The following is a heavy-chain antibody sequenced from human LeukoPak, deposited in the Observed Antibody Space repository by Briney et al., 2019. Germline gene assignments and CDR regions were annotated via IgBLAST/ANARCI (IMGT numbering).Heavy chain of an antibody. CDR1: GFIFSNYW. V-gene: IGHV3-7*01. CDR2: IKEDGSDK. D-gene: IGHD6-13*01. CDR3: ASLVIFSSSIDY. J-gene: IGHJ4*02. Sequence: PGGSLRLSCEASGFIFSNYWMAWVRQAPGKGLEWVANIKEDGSDKNYVESMKGRYTISRDNAQNSLYLQMNSLRAEDTAVYYCASLVIFSSSIDYWGQGTLVTVSS.